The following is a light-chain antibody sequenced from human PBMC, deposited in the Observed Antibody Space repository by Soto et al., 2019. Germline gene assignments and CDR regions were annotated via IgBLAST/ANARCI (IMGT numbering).Light chain of an antibody. CDR2: DTS. J-gene: IGKJ1*01. V-gene: IGKV3-15*01. Sequence: DIVLTQSPVTLSLSPGERVTLSCRASQSVSNKLGWYQHKPGQAPRLLIYDTSTRAAGTPARFTGSGSGTDFTLTISSLQSEDFAVYYCQQYSDSVGTFGQGAKADI. CDR1: QSVSNK. CDR3: QQYSDSVGT.